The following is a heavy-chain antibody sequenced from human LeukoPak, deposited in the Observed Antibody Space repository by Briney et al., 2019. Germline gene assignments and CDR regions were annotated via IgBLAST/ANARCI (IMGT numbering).Heavy chain of an antibody. CDR1: GFTFSSYW. Sequence: GGSLRLSCAASGFTFSSYWMSWVRQAPGKGLEWVANIKQGGSEKYYVDYVKGRFTISRDNAKNSLYLQMNSLRAEDTAVYYCAASSGYYFSHFDYWGQGTLVTVSS. V-gene: IGHV3-7*05. CDR2: IKQGGSEK. CDR3: AASSGYYFSHFDY. D-gene: IGHD3-22*01. J-gene: IGHJ4*02.